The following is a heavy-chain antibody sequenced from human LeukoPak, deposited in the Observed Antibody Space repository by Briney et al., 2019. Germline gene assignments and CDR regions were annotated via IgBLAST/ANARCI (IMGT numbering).Heavy chain of an antibody. Sequence: GESLQTSCKASGYSFTSHWIGWVRQMPGKGLEWMGIIYPGDSDTRYSPSFQGQVTISADKSISTAYLQWSSLKASDTAMYYCARRLGSDWSVDYWGQGTLVTVSS. CDR3: ARRLGSDWSVDY. V-gene: IGHV5-51*01. CDR2: IYPGDSDT. J-gene: IGHJ4*02. D-gene: IGHD6-19*01. CDR1: GYSFTSHW.